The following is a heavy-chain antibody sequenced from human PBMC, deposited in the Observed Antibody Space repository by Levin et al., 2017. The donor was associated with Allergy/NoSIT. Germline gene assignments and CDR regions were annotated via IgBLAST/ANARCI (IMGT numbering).Heavy chain of an antibody. CDR2: IYYSGST. CDR3: ARGYSSTYYYYGMDV. V-gene: IGHV4-39*01. D-gene: IGHD6-13*01. Sequence: SQTLSLMCTVSGGSISSSSYYWGWIRQPPGKGLEWIGSIYYSGSTYCNPSLKSRVTISLDTSKNQFSLKLSSVTAADTAVYYCARGYSSTYYYYGMDVWGQGTTVTVSS. CDR1: GGSISSSSYY. J-gene: IGHJ6*02.